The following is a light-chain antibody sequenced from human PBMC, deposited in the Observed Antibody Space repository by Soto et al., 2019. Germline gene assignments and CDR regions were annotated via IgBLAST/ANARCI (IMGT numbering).Light chain of an antibody. CDR2: VNSDGSH. CDR1: SGHKKYA. Sequence: QLVLTQSPSASASLGASVKLTCTLSSGHKKYAIAWHQQQPQKGPRYLMNVNSDGSHSKGDGIPDRFSGSSSGTERYLIISSLQSEDEADYYCQTLGTGFRVFGGGTKLTVL. V-gene: IGLV4-69*01. CDR3: QTLGTGFRV. J-gene: IGLJ3*02.